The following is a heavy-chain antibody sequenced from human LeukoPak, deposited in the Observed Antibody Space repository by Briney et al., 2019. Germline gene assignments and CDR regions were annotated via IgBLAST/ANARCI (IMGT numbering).Heavy chain of an antibody. CDR3: ARRGTDASFSFFDV. Sequence: GGSLRLSCAASGFTFSSFSMNWVRQAPGKGLEWVSYIRTSGTNTDYTGSVKGRFTISRDNAKNSLYLQMNSLRAEDTATYFCARRGTDASFSFFDVWGQGTMVTVS. J-gene: IGHJ3*01. V-gene: IGHV3-48*04. CDR1: GFTFSSFS. D-gene: IGHD1-1*01. CDR2: IRTSGTNT.